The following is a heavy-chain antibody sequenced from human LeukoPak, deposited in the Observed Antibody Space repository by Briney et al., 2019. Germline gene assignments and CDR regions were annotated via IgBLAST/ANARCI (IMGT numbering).Heavy chain of an antibody. CDR1: VFTLRDYY. J-gene: IGHJ4*02. CDR3: ASLVADY. D-gene: IGHD2-15*01. V-gene: IGHV3-11*03. CDR2: ISSSSSYT. Sequence: GGSLRLSRAASVFTLRDYYMSWIRQAPAKGLEWVSYISSSSSYTNYADSAKGRFTISRDNAKNSLYLQMNSLSAEDTAVYYCASLVADYWGQGTLVTVSS.